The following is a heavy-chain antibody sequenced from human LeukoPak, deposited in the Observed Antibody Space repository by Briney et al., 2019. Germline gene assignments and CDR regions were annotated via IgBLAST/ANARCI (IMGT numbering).Heavy chain of an antibody. CDR3: AKEAYYYGSGRADAFDI. CDR2: ISYDGSNK. J-gene: IGHJ3*02. CDR1: GFTFSSYG. Sequence: PGGSLRLSCAASGFTFSSYGMHWVRQAPGKGLEWVAVISYDGSNKYYADSVKGRFTISRDNSKNTLYLQMNSLRAEDTAVYYCAKEAYYYGSGRADAFDIWGQGTMVTVSS. V-gene: IGHV3-30*18. D-gene: IGHD3-10*01.